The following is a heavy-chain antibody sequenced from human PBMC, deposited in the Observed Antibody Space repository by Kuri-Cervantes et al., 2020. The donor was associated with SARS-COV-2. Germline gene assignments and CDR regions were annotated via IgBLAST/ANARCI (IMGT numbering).Heavy chain of an antibody. CDR2: ISSSGSTI. CDR3: ARAQNTYGSGSYVYFQH. CDR1: GGSISSSSYY. J-gene: IGHJ1*01. V-gene: IGHV3-11*04. Sequence: LSLTCTVSGGSISSSSYYWGWIRQPPGKGLEWVSYISSSGSTIYYADSVKGRFTISRDNAKNSLYLQMNSLRAEDTAVYYCARAQNTYGSGSYVYFQHWGQGTLVTVSS. D-gene: IGHD3-10*01.